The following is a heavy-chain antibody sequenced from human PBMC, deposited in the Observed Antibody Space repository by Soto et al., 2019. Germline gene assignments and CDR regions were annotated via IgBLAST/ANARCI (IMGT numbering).Heavy chain of an antibody. CDR3: ARGLLEAAVDY. CDR2: ISYDGSNK. V-gene: IGHV3-30-3*01. CDR1: GGTFSSYA. D-gene: IGHD6-13*01. J-gene: IGHJ4*02. Sequence: QVQLVQSGAEVKKPGSSVKVSCKASGGTFSSYAMHWVRQAPGKGLEWVAVISYDGSNKYYADSVKGRFTISRDNSKNTLYLQMNSLRAEDTAVYYCARGLLEAAVDYWGQGTLVTVSS.